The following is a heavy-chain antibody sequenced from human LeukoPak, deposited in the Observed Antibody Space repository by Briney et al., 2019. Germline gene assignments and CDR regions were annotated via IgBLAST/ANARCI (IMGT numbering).Heavy chain of an antibody. J-gene: IGHJ5*02. D-gene: IGHD3-22*01. V-gene: IGHV4-59*01. CDR3: ARDGKSSGYFSGSYNWFDP. CDR1: GGSFSGYY. Sequence: PSETLSLTCAVYGGSFSGYYWSWIRQPPGKGLEWIGYIYYSGSTNYNPSLKSRVTISVDTSKNQFSLKLSSVTAADTAVYYCARDGKSSGYFSGSYNWFDPWGQGTLVTVSS. CDR2: IYYSGST.